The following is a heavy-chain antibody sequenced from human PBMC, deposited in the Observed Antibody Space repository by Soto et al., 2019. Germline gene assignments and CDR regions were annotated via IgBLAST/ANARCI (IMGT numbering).Heavy chain of an antibody. J-gene: IGHJ5*02. D-gene: IGHD5-18*01. V-gene: IGHV3-9*01. CDR2: ISWNSGSI. CDR1: GFTFDDYG. Sequence: SLRLSCAASGFTFDDYGMHWVRQAPGKGLEWVSGISWNSGSIGYADSVKGRFTISRDNAKNSLYLQMNSLRAEDTALYYCAKVLTTHSFGHLETWGQGTLVTVSS. CDR3: AKVLTTHSFGHLET.